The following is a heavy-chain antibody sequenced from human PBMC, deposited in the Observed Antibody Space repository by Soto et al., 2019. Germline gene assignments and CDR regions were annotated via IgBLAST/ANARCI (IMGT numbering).Heavy chain of an antibody. V-gene: IGHV3-48*03. D-gene: IGHD4-4*01. CDR3: AKDRARLNDYRFDY. CDR2: ISSSGTTI. J-gene: IGHJ4*02. Sequence: LRLSCVAPEFTFSSYEMNWVRQAPGKGLEWVSYISSSGTTIYYTDSVKGRFTISRDNAKKSLYLQMNSLRAEDTAVYYCAKDRARLNDYRFDYWGQGTLVTVSS. CDR1: EFTFSSYE.